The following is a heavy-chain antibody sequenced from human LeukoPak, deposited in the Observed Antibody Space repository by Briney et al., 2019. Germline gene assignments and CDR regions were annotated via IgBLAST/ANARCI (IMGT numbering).Heavy chain of an antibody. J-gene: IGHJ4*02. V-gene: IGHV1-2*02. D-gene: IGHD3-10*01. Sequence: ASVKVSCKASGFTFTGYYMHWVRQAPGQGLEWMGWINPNSGGTNYAQKFQGRVTMTRDTSFTTAYMELTSLRSDDTAVYYCARDLFYSVSGTYYNVGRVFNYWGQGTLVTVSS. CDR3: ARDLFYSVSGTYYNVGRVFNY. CDR2: INPNSGGT. CDR1: GFTFTGYY.